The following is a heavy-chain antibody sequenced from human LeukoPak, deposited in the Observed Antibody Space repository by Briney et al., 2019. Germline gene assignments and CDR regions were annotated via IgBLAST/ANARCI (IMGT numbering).Heavy chain of an antibody. D-gene: IGHD1-1*01. CDR3: AKATGNLGN. CDR2: ISNSDGKT. CDR1: GFTFSSYA. V-gene: IGHV3-23*01. Sequence: GGSLRLSWAVSGFTFSSYAMSWVRQAPGKGLEWVSTISNSDGKTYYADSVKGRFTISRDNSKNTLYVQMNSLTVEDTAIYYCAKATGNLGNWGQGTLVTVSS. J-gene: IGHJ4*02.